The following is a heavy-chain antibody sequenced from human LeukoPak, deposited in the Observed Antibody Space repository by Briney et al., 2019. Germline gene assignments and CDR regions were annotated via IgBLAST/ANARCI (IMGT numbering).Heavy chain of an antibody. V-gene: IGHV4-59*01. Sequence: PSETLSLTCTVSGGSFSGYYWSWIRQPPGKGLDWIGHVHYSGSVNYNPSLKSRVTISMDTSKNQFSLRLSSVTAVDTAVYYCARVSGATITTYYGMDVWGHGTTVTIS. CDR1: GGSFSGYY. D-gene: IGHD4-11*01. CDR3: ARVSGATITTYYGMDV. CDR2: VHYSGSV. J-gene: IGHJ6*02.